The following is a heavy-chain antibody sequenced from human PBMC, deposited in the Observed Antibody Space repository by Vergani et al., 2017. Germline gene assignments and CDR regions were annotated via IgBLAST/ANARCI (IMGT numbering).Heavy chain of an antibody. V-gene: IGHV3-33*01. Sequence: QVQLVESGGGVVQPGRSLRLACAASGFTFSSYGMHWVRQAPGKGLEWVAVIWYDGSNKYYADSVKGRFTIPRDNSKNTLYLQMNSLRAEDTAVYYCARDLLDYDVWSGLDYWGQGTLVTVSS. CDR2: IWYDGSNK. CDR3: ARDLLDYDVWSGLDY. D-gene: IGHD3-3*01. J-gene: IGHJ4*02. CDR1: GFTFSSYG.